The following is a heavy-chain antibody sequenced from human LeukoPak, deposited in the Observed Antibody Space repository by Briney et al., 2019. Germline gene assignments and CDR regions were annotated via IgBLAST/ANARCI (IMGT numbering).Heavy chain of an antibody. J-gene: IGHJ4*02. CDR1: GFTVSSNY. Sequence: GGSLRLSCVASGFTVSSNYMSWVRQAPGKGLEWVSVIYSGGSTYYADSVKGRFTISRDGSKNTLYLQMNSLRAEDTAVYFCAKGNYYDSSGYLDYWGQGTLVTVSS. CDR3: AKGNYYDSSGYLDY. V-gene: IGHV3-53*01. CDR2: IYSGGST. D-gene: IGHD3-22*01.